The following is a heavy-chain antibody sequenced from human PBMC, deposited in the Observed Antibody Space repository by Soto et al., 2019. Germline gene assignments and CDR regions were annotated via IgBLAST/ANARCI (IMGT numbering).Heavy chain of an antibody. CDR2: IIPILGIT. CDR3: APTDVDTAMVMVILAY. V-gene: IGHV1-69*02. D-gene: IGHD5-18*01. Sequence: QVQLVQSGAEVRKPGSSVKVSCEASGGTFSTYTFNWVRQAPGQGREWMGRIIPILGITHYAQKFQGRVTLTADNSTSAAYMDLSSLRSEDTAVYYCAPTDVDTAMVMVILAYWGQGTLVTVSS. J-gene: IGHJ4*02. CDR1: GGTFSTYT.